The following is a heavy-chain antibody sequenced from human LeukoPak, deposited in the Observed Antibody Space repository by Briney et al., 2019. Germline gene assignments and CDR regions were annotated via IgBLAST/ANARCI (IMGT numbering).Heavy chain of an antibody. CDR2: IIPIFGTA. V-gene: IGHV1-69*05. CDR3: ARSNYDFWSGYYNGGYYYYMDV. J-gene: IGHJ6*03. CDR1: GGTFSSYA. D-gene: IGHD3-3*01. Sequence: ASVKVSCKASGGTFSSYAISWVRQAPGQGLEWMGGIIPIFGTANYAQKFQGRVTITTDESTSTAYMELSSLRSEDTAVYYCARSNYDFWSGYYNGGYYYYMDVWGKETTVTVSS.